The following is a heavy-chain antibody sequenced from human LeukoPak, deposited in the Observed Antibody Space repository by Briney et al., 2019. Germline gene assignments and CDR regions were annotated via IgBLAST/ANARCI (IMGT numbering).Heavy chain of an antibody. CDR1: GFTFSSYS. CDR3: ARGRYGDYPYNWFDP. J-gene: IGHJ5*02. D-gene: IGHD4-17*01. Sequence: TGGSLRLSCAASGFTFSSYSMNWVRQAPGKGLEWVSYISSSSSTIYYADSVKGRFTISRDNAKNSLYLQMNSLRAEDTAVYYCARGRYGDYPYNWFDPWGQGTLVTVS. CDR2: ISSSSSTI. V-gene: IGHV3-48*04.